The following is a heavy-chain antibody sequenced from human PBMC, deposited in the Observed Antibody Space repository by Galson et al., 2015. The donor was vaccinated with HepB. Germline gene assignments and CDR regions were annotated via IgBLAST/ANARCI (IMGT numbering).Heavy chain of an antibody. D-gene: IGHD1-7*01. Sequence: SLRLSCAASGFSFSDYYMTWIRQAPGKGLEWVSYISSSGTIRYYADSVKGRFTISRDNAKNSLYLQMNSLRAEDTAVYYCAVTPPAGTTDYWGQGTLVTVSS. V-gene: IGHV3-11*01. J-gene: IGHJ4*02. CDR3: AVTPPAGTTDY. CDR2: ISSSGTIR. CDR1: GFSFSDYY.